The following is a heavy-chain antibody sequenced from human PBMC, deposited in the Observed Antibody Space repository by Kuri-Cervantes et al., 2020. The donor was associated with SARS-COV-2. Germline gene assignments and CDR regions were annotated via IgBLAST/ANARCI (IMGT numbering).Heavy chain of an antibody. J-gene: IGHJ5*02. D-gene: IGHD2-15*01. CDR1: GYTLTELS. CDR3: ATAPAVVAANWFDP. Sequence: ASVKVSCKVSGYTLTELSMRWVRQAPGKGLEWMGGFDPEDGETIYAQKFQGRVTMTEDTSTDTAYMELSSLRSEDTAVYYCATAPAVVAANWFDPWGQGTLVTVSS. V-gene: IGHV1-24*01. CDR2: FDPEDGET.